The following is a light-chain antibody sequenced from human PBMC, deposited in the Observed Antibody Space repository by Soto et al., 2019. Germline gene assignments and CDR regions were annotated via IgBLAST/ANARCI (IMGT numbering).Light chain of an antibody. CDR2: GAS. V-gene: IGKV3-20*01. J-gene: IGKJ1*01. Sequence: EVVLTQSPGTLSLFPGERAILSCRASQSVSSSYLAWYQQKPGQAPRLLIFGASSRATGIPDRFSGSGSGTDFILTISRLEPEDFAVYYCQQYGNSRWTFGQGTKVDIK. CDR3: QQYGNSRWT. CDR1: QSVSSSY.